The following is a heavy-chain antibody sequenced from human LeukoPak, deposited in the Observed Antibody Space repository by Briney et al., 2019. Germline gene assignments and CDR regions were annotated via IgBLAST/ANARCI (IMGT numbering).Heavy chain of an antibody. D-gene: IGHD5-24*01. V-gene: IGHV6-1*01. CDR3: ARGQIEMTTIMDYYYGMDV. J-gene: IGHJ6*02. CDR2: TYYRSKWYN. Sequence: SQTLSLTCAISGDSVSSNSAAWNWIRQSPSRGLEWLGRTYYRSKWYNDYAVSVKSRITINSDTSKNQFSLQLNSVTPEDTAVYYCARGQIEMTTIMDYYYGMDVWSQGTTVTVSS. CDR1: GDSVSSNSAA.